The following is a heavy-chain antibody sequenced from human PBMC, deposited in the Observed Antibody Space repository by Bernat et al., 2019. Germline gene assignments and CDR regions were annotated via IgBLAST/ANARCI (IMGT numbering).Heavy chain of an antibody. D-gene: IGHD3-16*01. CDR1: GGTFSSYA. V-gene: IGHV1-69*01. CDR2: IIPIFGTA. J-gene: IGHJ3*02. CDR3: ARHLRGDSANAFDI. Sequence: QVQLVQSWAEVKMPGSSVKVSCKASGGTFSSYAISWVRQAPGQGLEWMGGIIPIFGTANYAQKFQGRVTITADESTSTAYMELSSLRSEDTAVYYCARHLRGDSANAFDIWGQGTMVTVSS.